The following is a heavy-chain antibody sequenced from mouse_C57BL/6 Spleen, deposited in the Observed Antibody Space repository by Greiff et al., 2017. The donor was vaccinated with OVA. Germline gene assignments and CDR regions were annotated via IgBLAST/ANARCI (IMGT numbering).Heavy chain of an antibody. CDR1: GFTFSDYY. CDR3: ARVDGYSWFAY. Sequence: EVQLVESEGGLVQPGSSMKLSCTASGFTFSDYYMAWVRQVPEKGLEWVANIKHDGSTTYYLDSLKSRYIISRDNGKNILYLQMSSLKSEDTATYFCARVDGYSWFAYWGQGTLVTVSA. CDR2: IKHDGSTT. V-gene: IGHV5-16*01. D-gene: IGHD2-3*01. J-gene: IGHJ3*01.